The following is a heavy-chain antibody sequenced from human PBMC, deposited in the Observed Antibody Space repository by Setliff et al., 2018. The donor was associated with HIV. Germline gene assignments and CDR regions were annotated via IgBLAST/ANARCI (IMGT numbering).Heavy chain of an antibody. D-gene: IGHD3-3*01. J-gene: IGHJ4*02. CDR3: ARGNNDLESFDY. CDR2: IYTRGSV. CDR1: GGSVNDGGHS. V-gene: IGHV4-61*08. Sequence: SETLSLTCAVSGGSVNDGGHSWNWIRQAPGKGPEWIGLIYTRGSVSYNPSLMSRVTISLDTSKNQLSLKLTSVTASDTAVYYCARGNNDLESFDYWGQGALVTVSS.